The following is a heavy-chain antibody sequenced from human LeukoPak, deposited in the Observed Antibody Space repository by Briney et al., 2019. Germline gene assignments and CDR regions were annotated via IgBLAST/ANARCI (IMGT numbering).Heavy chain of an antibody. J-gene: IGHJ4*02. CDR3: ARGHTAVTRHFDF. CDR1: GFTFTTYS. CDR2: ISSGSSAI. Sequence: GGSLRLSCEASGFTFTTYSMTWVRQAPGKGLEWVSIISSGSSAIFSADALKGRFTISRDDAKNLLYLDMNSLRAEDTAVYYCARGHTAVTRHFDFWGQGTLVTASS. V-gene: IGHV3-21*01. D-gene: IGHD4-17*01.